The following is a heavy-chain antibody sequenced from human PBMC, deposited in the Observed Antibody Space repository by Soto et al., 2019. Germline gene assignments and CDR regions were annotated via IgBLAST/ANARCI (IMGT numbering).Heavy chain of an antibody. CDR3: ARGVGSSGWPTYYYYGMDV. V-gene: IGHV6-1*01. D-gene: IGHD6-19*01. CDR2: TYYRSKWYN. Sequence: KQSQTLSLTCAISGDSVSSNSAAWNWIRQSPSRGLEWLGRTYYRSKWYNDYAVSVKSRITINPDTSKNQFSLQLNSVTPEDTAVYYCARGVGSSGWPTYYYYGMDVWGQGTTVTVSS. J-gene: IGHJ6*02. CDR1: GDSVSSNSAA.